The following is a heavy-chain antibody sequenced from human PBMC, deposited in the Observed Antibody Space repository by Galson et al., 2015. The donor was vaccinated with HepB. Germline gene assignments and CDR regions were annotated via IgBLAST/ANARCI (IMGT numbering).Heavy chain of an antibody. CDR3: ARGHSSGWYPNWFDP. J-gene: IGHJ5*02. D-gene: IGHD6-19*01. CDR1: GDSINSGDYY. CDR2: IYYSGST. V-gene: IGHV4-30-4*01. Sequence: TLSLTCTVSGDSINSGDYYWSWIRQPPGKGLEWIGYIYYSGSTYYNPSLESRVTMSVDTSKNQFSLKLTSVTDADTAVYYCARGHSSGWYPNWFDPWGQGTLVTVSS.